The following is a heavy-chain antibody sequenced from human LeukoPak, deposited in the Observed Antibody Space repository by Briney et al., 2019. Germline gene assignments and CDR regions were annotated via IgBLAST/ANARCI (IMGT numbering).Heavy chain of an antibody. CDR1: GFTFSSYG. D-gene: IGHD4-17*01. J-gene: IGHJ5*02. V-gene: IGHV3-30*18. CDR3: AKDPSLYGDSLPTWFDP. CDR2: ISYDGSNK. Sequence: GGSLRLSCAASGFTFSSYGMHWVRQAPGKGLEWVAVISYDGSNKYYADSVKGRFTISRDNSKNTLYLQMNSLRAEDTAVYYCAKDPSLYGDSLPTWFDPWGQGTLVTVSS.